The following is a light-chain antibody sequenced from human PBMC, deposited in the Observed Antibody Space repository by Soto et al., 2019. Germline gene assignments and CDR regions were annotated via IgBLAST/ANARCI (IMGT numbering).Light chain of an antibody. Sequence: EIVLTQSPGTLSLSPGERATLSCRASQSVSSNYLAWYQQKPGQATRLLIYGASIRATGIPDRFSCSGSGTQLKLTISISEPEDFAVSYCQQYGSSPLFTFGPGTKVDIK. V-gene: IGKV3-20*01. CDR2: GAS. J-gene: IGKJ3*01. CDR1: QSVSSNY. CDR3: QQYGSSPLFT.